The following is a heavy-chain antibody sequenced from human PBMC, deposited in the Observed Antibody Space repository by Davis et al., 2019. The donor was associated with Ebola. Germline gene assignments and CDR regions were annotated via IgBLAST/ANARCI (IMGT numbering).Heavy chain of an antibody. CDR3: ARSRSAAGTRWFDP. V-gene: IGHV4-59*01. J-gene: IGHJ5*02. CDR1: GGSISTYY. Sequence: SETLSLTCTVPGGSISTYYWSWIRQPPGKGLEWIGYIYYTGGTNYNPSLKSRLTISVDTSKNQFSLNLSSVTASDTAVYYCARSRSAAGTRWFDPWGQGTLVTVSS. D-gene: IGHD6-13*01. CDR2: IYYTGGT.